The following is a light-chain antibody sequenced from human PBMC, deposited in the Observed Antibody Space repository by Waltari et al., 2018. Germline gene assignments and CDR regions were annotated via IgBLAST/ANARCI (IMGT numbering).Light chain of an antibody. CDR3: QHYVRLPVT. V-gene: IGKV3-20*01. Sequence: DIVLTQSPGILSLSPGEGATLPCRASQSVGRSLAWYQQKPGQAPRLVISGASNRATGIPDRFSGSGSGTDFSLTISRLEPEDFAVYYCQHYVRLPVTFGRGTKVEIK. CDR1: QSVGRS. CDR2: GAS. J-gene: IGKJ4*02.